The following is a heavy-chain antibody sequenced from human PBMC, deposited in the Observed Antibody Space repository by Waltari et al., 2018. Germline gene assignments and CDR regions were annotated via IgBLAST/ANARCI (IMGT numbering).Heavy chain of an antibody. CDR2: INHSGST. V-gene: IGHV4-34*01. Sequence: QVQLQQWGAGLLKPSETLSLTCAVYGGSFSGYYWSWIRQPPGKGLEWIGEINHSGSTNYNPSLKSRVTISVDTSKNQFSLKLSSVTAADTAVYYCARGRYSSSWYPMGYWGQGTLVTVSS. CDR3: ARGRYSSSWYPMGY. D-gene: IGHD6-13*01. J-gene: IGHJ4*02. CDR1: GGSFSGYY.